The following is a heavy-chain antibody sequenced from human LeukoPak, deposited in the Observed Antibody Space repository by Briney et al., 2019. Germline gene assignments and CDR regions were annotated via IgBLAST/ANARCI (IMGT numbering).Heavy chain of an antibody. J-gene: IGHJ4*02. V-gene: IGHV5-51*01. Sequence: GESLKISCKASGYIFTTYWIGWVRQMPGKGLEWMGIIYPDDSDTRYSPSFQGQVTMSADKSISTAYLQWSSLKASDTAMYYCARNSVTADFGGIDYWGQGTLVTVSS. CDR3: ARNSVTADFGGIDY. D-gene: IGHD2-21*02. CDR2: IYPDDSDT. CDR1: GYIFTTYW.